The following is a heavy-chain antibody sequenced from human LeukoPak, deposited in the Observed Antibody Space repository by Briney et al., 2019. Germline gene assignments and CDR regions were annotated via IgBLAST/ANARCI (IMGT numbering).Heavy chain of an antibody. Sequence: GGSLRLSCAASGFTFSSYWMHWVRQVPGKGLVWVARIGTDGSGTTYADYVQGRFTISRDNAKNTLFLQMNSLRAEDTAVYYCARDKYGGNSNAFDIWGQGTLVTVSS. D-gene: IGHD4-23*01. J-gene: IGHJ3*02. CDR2: IGTDGSGT. CDR3: ARDKYGGNSNAFDI. V-gene: IGHV3-74*01. CDR1: GFTFSSYW.